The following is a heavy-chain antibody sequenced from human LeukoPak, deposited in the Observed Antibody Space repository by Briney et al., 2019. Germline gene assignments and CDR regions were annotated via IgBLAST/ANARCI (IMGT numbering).Heavy chain of an antibody. CDR2: FYNSGST. CDR1: AGSTISYY. CDR3: SWGLRITIFGVVKGAEIFDL. D-gene: IGHD3-3*01. Sequence: SEALSLTSTVSAGSTISYYCSCLRHPPRERLEWIGYFYNSGSTNYYHSLTSRVTITIATTKNQNSLTLKSINAAATAPYYYSWGLRITIFGVVKGAEIFDLWGQGTLVTVSS. J-gene: IGHJ5*02. V-gene: IGHV4-59*01.